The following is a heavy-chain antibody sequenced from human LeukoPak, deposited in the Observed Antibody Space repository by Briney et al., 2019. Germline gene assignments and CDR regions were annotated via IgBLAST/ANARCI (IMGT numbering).Heavy chain of an antibody. CDR1: GYSISSGYY. CDR2: IYHSGST. V-gene: IGHV4-38-2*02. CDR3: AKGAGPPWFDP. Sequence: SETLSLTCTVSGYSISSGYYWGWIRQPPGKGLEWIGSIYHSGSTYYNPSLKSRVTISVDTSKNQFSLKLSSVTAADTAVYYCAKGAGPPWFDPWGQGTLVTVSS. D-gene: IGHD6-19*01. J-gene: IGHJ5*02.